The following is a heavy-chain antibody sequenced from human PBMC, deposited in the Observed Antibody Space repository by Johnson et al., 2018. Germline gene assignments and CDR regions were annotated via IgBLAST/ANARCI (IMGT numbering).Heavy chain of an antibody. V-gene: IGHV5-51*01. CDR1: GYSFTTYW. CDR3: ARPLTGYSGGDAFDI. J-gene: IGHJ3*02. CDR2: IYPGDSDT. Sequence: EVQLVETGAEVKKPGESLKISCKGSGYSFTTYWIGWVRQMPGKGLEWMGIIYPGDSDTRYSPSFQGQVTISADKSISTAYLQWSSLKASDTAMYYCARPLTGYSGGDAFDIWGQGTMVTVSS. D-gene: IGHD3-9*01.